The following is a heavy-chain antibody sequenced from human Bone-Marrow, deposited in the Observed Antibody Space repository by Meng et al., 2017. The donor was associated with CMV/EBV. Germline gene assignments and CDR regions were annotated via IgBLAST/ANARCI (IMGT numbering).Heavy chain of an antibody. CDR1: GYSISSGYY. CDR3: ARNGPTYCSSTSCSLDPFDY. Sequence: SETLSLTCTVSGYSISSGYYWGWIRQPPGKGLEWIGSIYHSGSTYYNPSLKSRVTISVDTSKNQFSLKLSSVTAADTAVYYCARNGPTYCSSTSCSLDPFDYWGQGTLVTVSS. D-gene: IGHD2-2*01. CDR2: IYHSGST. J-gene: IGHJ4*02. V-gene: IGHV4-38-2*02.